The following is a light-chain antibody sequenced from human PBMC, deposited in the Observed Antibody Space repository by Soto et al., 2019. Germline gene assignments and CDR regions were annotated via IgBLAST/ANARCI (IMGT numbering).Light chain of an antibody. Sequence: NMLTQSPGTLSLSPGGRGNLSCRGSQNLGTLYLAWFQQKSGQAPRLLIYSASRRATGIPDRFTGSGSGTDFTLTINRVEPEDFAVYFCQQYAGSPRTFGQGTKVDI. CDR3: QQYAGSPRT. CDR2: SAS. J-gene: IGKJ1*01. V-gene: IGKV3-20*01. CDR1: QNLGTLY.